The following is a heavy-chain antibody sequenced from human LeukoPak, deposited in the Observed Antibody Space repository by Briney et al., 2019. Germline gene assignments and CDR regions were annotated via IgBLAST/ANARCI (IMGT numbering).Heavy chain of an antibody. D-gene: IGHD2-21*01. J-gene: IGHJ4*02. CDR3: ARRSYCGGDCYSDY. V-gene: IGHV5-51*01. CDR1: GYSFTSYW. Sequence: GESLKISCKGSGYSFTSYWIAWVRQMPGKGLEWMGIIYPGDSDTRYSPSFQGQVTISADKSINTAYLHWSSLKASDTAMYYCARRSYCGGDCYSDYWGQGTLVIVSS. CDR2: IYPGDSDT.